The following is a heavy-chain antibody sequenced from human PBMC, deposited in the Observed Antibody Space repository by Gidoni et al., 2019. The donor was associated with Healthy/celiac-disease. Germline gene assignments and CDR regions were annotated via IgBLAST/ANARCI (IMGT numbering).Heavy chain of an antibody. CDR3: EKDIPPIRFLEWLPNDYYYYYGMDV. CDR1: GFTFSSYA. D-gene: IGHD3-3*01. J-gene: IGHJ6*02. V-gene: IGHV3-23*01. CDR2: ISGSGGST. Sequence: EVQLLESGGGLVQPGGSLRLSCAASGFTFSSYAMSWVRQAPGKGLEWVSAISGSGGSTYYADSVKGRFTISRDNSKNTLYLQMNSLRAEDTAVYYCEKDIPPIRFLEWLPNDYYYYYGMDVWGQGTTVTVSS.